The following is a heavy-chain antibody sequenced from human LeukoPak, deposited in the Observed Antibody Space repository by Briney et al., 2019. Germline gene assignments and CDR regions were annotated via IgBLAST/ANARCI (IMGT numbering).Heavy chain of an antibody. CDR1: GYTFTSYD. Sequence: GASVKVSCKASGYTFTSYDINWVRQATGQGLEWMGWMNPNSGNTGYAQKFQGRVTMTRNTSISTAYMELSSLRSEDTAVYYCARGDYGDYSDAFDIWGQGTMVTVSS. J-gene: IGHJ3*02. V-gene: IGHV1-8*01. D-gene: IGHD4-17*01. CDR3: ARGDYGDYSDAFDI. CDR2: MNPNSGNT.